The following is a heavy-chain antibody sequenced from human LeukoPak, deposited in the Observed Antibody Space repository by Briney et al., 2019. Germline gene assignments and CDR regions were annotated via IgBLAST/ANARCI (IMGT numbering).Heavy chain of an antibody. CDR3: ARDQQSLWFGGLYDY. J-gene: IGHJ4*02. V-gene: IGHV1-18*01. D-gene: IGHD3-10*01. CDR1: GYTFTSYG. Sequence: ASVKVSCKASGYTFTSYGISWVRQAPGQGVEWMGWISAYNGNTNYAQKLQGRVTMTTDTSTSTAYMELRSLRSDDTAVYYCARDQQSLWFGGLYDYWGQGTLVTVSS. CDR2: ISAYNGNT.